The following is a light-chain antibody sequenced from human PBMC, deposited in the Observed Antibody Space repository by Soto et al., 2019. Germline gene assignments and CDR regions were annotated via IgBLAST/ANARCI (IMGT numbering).Light chain of an antibody. CDR3: QQYYSFPQT. CDR2: WAS. V-gene: IGKV4-1*01. J-gene: IGKJ1*01. CDR1: QSVLYSSNNKNY. Sequence: DIVMTQSPDSLAVSLGEGATINCKSSQSVLYSSNNKNYLAWYQQKPGQPPKLLIHWASTRESGVPDRFSGSGSGTDFTLPISSLQAEDVAVYYCQQYYSFPQTFGQGTKVEIK.